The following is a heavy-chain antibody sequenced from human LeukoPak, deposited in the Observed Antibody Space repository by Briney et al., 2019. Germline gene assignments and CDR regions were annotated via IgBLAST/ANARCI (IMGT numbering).Heavy chain of an antibody. CDR1: GFTFSSYA. CDR3: VGEIAAAGTPYFDY. V-gene: IGHV3-64D*06. D-gene: IGHD6-13*01. CDR2: ISSNGGST. Sequence: GSLRLSCSASGFTFSSYAMHWVRQAPGKGLEYVSAISSNGGSTYYADSVKGRFTISRDNSKNTLYLQMSSLRAEDTAVYYCVGEIAAAGTPYFDYWGQGTLVTVSS. J-gene: IGHJ4*02.